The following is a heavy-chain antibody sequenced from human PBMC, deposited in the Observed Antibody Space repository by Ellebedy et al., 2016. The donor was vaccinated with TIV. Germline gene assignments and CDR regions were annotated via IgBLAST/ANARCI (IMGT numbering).Heavy chain of an antibody. CDR2: IKQDGMEK. V-gene: IGHV3-7*01. CDR3: ARAGSYAVHY. J-gene: IGHJ4*02. CDR1: GFTFGTYW. D-gene: IGHD1-26*01. Sequence: GGSLRLSCAASGFTFGTYWMTWVRQAPGKGLEWVANIKQDGMEKYYVDSVKGRFTISRDNAKNSLYLQMNSLRAEDTAVYYCARAGSYAVHYWGQGTLVTVSS.